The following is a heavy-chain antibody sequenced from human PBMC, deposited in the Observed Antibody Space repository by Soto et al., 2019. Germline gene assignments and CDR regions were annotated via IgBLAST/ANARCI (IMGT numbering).Heavy chain of an antibody. J-gene: IGHJ6*02. Sequence: PETLSLTCTVSGGSISSYYWSWIRQPAGKGLEWIGRIYTSGSTNYNPSLKSRVTMSVDTSKNQFSLKLSSVTAADTAVYYCARTRIQLWLRKYHYYGMDVCGQGSTVIVS. D-gene: IGHD5-18*01. V-gene: IGHV4-4*07. CDR2: IYTSGST. CDR3: ARTRIQLWLRKYHYYGMDV. CDR1: GGSISSYY.